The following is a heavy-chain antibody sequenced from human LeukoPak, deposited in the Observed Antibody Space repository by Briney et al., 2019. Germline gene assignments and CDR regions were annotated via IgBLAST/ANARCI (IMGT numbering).Heavy chain of an antibody. Sequence: PGGSLRLSCEASGFTFSTYNMNWVRQAPGKWLEWVSSITSSSSYVFYADSVKGRFTISRDNAKNSLYLQMDSLRAEDTAVYYCTRASSGYSYGYYFDYWGQGTLVTVSS. CDR1: GFTFSTYN. V-gene: IGHV3-21*03. CDR3: TRASSGYSYGYYFDY. J-gene: IGHJ4*02. CDR2: ITSSSSYV. D-gene: IGHD5-18*01.